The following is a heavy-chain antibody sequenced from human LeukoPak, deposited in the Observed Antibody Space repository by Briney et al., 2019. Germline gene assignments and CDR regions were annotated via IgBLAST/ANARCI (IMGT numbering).Heavy chain of an antibody. CDR2: IYYSGST. CDR1: GGSISSDY. J-gene: IGHJ3*02. V-gene: IGHV4-59*01. D-gene: IGHD6-13*01. CDR3: ARDGLGGIAAAGMGSFDI. Sequence: SETLSLTCTVSGGSISSDYWSWIRQPPGKGLEWIGYIYYSGSTNYNPSLKSRVTISVDTSKNQFSLKLSSVTAADTAVYYCARDGLGGIAAAGMGSFDIWGQGTMVTVSS.